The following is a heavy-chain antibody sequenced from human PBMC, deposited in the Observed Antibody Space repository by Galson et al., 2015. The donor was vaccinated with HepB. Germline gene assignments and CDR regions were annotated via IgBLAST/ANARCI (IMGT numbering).Heavy chain of an antibody. CDR1: GYTLTSYY. CDR3: TSGLGPGTAPPTLDY. CDR2: INPSGGST. V-gene: IGHV1-46*03. J-gene: IGHJ4*02. D-gene: IGHD2-21*02. Sequence: SVKVSCKASGYTLTSYYMHWVRQAPGQGLEWMGIINPSGGSTCYARKFQGRVTMTRDTSTSTVYMELSSLRSEDTAVYYCTSGLGPGTAPPTLDYWGQGTLVTVSS.